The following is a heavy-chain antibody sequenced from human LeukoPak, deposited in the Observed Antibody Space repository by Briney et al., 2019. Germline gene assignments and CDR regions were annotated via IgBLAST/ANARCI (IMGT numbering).Heavy chain of an antibody. J-gene: IGHJ4*02. CDR1: GYTFSSDG. CDR3: ARDENYGIFFNVDY. Sequence: ASVKVSCKASGYTFSSDGISWVRQAPGQGLEWMGWISSYNGNTNYAQKFQGRVTMTADTSSSTAYMELRSLRSDDTAVYYCARDENYGIFFNVDYWGQGTLVTVSS. CDR2: ISSYNGNT. V-gene: IGHV1-18*01. D-gene: IGHD4-17*01.